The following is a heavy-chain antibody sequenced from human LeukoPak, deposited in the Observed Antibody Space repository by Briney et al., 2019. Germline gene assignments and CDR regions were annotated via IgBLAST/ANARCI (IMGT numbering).Heavy chain of an antibody. V-gene: IGHV4-61*01. D-gene: IGHD3-22*01. CDR1: DYSIRSGYY. CDR2: IYYSGST. J-gene: IGHJ4*02. Sequence: PSETLSLTCAVSDYSIRSGYYWSWIRQPPGKGLEWIGYIYYSGSTNYNPSLKSRVTISVDTSKNQFSLKLSSVTAADTAVYYCARAPQKYYYDSSGRFDYWGQGTLVTVSS. CDR3: ARAPQKYYYDSSGRFDY.